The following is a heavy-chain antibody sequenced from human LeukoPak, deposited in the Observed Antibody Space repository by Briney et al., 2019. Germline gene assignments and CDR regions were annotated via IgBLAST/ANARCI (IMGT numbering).Heavy chain of an antibody. J-gene: IGHJ4*02. Sequence: GRSLRLSCAASGFTFSSYAMHWVRQAPGKGLEWVAVISYDGSNKYYADSVKGRFTISRDSSKNTLYLQMNSLRAEDTAVYYCARDPSITMIAGFDYWGQGTLVTVSS. V-gene: IGHV3-30-3*01. CDR2: ISYDGSNK. D-gene: IGHD3-22*01. CDR3: ARDPSITMIAGFDY. CDR1: GFTFSSYA.